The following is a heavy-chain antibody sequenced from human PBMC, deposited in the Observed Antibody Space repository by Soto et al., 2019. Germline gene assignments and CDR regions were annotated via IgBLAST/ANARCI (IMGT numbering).Heavy chain of an antibody. D-gene: IGHD3-16*02. Sequence: GGSLRLSCAASGFTFSSYSMNWVRQAPGKGLEWVSSISSSSRYIYYADSVKGRFTISRDNAKNSLYLQMNSLRAEDTAVYYCARDIDEGSLSYYYAMDPWGQGTTVTVSS. V-gene: IGHV3-21*01. J-gene: IGHJ6*02. CDR1: GFTFSSYS. CDR2: ISSSSRYI. CDR3: ARDIDEGSLSYYYAMDP.